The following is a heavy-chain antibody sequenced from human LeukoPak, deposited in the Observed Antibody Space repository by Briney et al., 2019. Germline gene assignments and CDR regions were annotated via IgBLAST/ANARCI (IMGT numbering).Heavy chain of an antibody. Sequence: ASVKVSCKVSGYTLTELSMHWVRQAPGKGLEWMGGFDPEDGETIYAQKFQGRVTMTEDTSTDTAYMELSRLRSDDTAVYYCARGCTGWYYFDYWGQGTLVTVSS. D-gene: IGHD6-19*01. CDR3: ARGCTGWYYFDY. CDR2: FDPEDGET. J-gene: IGHJ4*02. CDR1: GYTLTELS. V-gene: IGHV1-24*01.